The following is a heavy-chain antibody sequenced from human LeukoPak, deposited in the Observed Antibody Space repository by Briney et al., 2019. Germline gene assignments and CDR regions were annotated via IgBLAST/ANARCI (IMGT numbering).Heavy chain of an antibody. Sequence: SETLSLTCTVSGGSISSYYWSWIRQPPGKGLEWIGYIYYSGSTNYNPSLKSRVTISVDTSKNQFALQLSSVTPEDTAVYYCAREPYTSSPWFDSWGQGTLVTVSS. J-gene: IGHJ5*01. V-gene: IGHV4-59*12. CDR2: IYYSGST. CDR1: GGSISSYY. CDR3: AREPYTSSPWFDS. D-gene: IGHD6-13*01.